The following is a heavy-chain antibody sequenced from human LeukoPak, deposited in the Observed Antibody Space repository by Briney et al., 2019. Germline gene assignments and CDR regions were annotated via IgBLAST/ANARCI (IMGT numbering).Heavy chain of an antibody. Sequence: ASVKVSCKASGYTFTGYYMHWVRQAPGQGLEWMGWINPHSGGTNYAQKFQGRGTMTRDTAISTGYMELSRMRSDDTAVYYCAVVRFLEWITYGMDVWGQGTTVTVSS. CDR1: GYTFTGYY. CDR2: INPHSGGT. J-gene: IGHJ6*02. D-gene: IGHD3-3*01. V-gene: IGHV1-2*02. CDR3: AVVRFLEWITYGMDV.